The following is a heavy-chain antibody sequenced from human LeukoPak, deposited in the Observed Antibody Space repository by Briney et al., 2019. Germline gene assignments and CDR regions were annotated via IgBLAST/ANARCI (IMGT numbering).Heavy chain of an antibody. CDR2: IIPIFGTA. D-gene: IGHD3-22*01. J-gene: IGHJ4*02. V-gene: IGHV1-69*06. CDR1: GGTFSSYA. CDR3: ARGGFRNYYDSSGYPKSLGY. Sequence: SVKVSCKASGGTFSSYAISWVRQPPGQGLEWMGGIIPIFGTANYAQKFQGRVTITADKSTSTAYMELSSLRSEDTAVYYCARGGFRNYYDSSGYPKSLGYWGQGTLVTVSS.